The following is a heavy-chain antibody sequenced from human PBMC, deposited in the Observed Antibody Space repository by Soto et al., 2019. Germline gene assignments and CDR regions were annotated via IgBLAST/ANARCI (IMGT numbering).Heavy chain of an antibody. D-gene: IGHD6-13*01. Sequence: EVQLVESGGGLVQPGGSLRLSCAASGFTVSSNYMSWVRQAPGKGLEWVSVIYSGGSTYYADSVKGRFTISRHNSKNTLYLQINILRAEDTAVYYCARNLFAAAAGYYYYYGMDVWGQGTTVTVSS. CDR2: IYSGGST. CDR1: GFTVSSNY. CDR3: ARNLFAAAAGYYYYYGMDV. J-gene: IGHJ6*02. V-gene: IGHV3-53*04.